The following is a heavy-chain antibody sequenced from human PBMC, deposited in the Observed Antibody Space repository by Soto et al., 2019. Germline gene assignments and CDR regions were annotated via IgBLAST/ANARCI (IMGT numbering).Heavy chain of an antibody. Sequence: SETLSLTCTVSGTSISSYYWSWIRQPPGQGLEWIANIHYSGTTNYNPSLASRVTLSVDTYKNQFSLKMTFVTAADRAMYFCARYNSYAIDYWGRGTLVTVSS. V-gene: IGHV4-59*13. CDR1: GTSISSYY. CDR2: IHYSGTT. CDR3: ARYNSYAIDY. D-gene: IGHD2-8*01. J-gene: IGHJ4*02.